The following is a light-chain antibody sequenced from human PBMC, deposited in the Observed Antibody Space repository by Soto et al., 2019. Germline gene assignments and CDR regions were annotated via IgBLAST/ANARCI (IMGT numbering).Light chain of an antibody. V-gene: IGLV1-51*01. CDR3: ATWDSSLSAVV. CDR1: SSNIGNNY. CDR2: DNY. Sequence: QSVLTQPPSVAATPGQKVTISCSGSSSNIGNNYVSWYQQFPGAAPKLLIYDNYWRPSGIPDRFSASKSGTSATLGITGLQPGDEADYYCATWDSSLSAVVVGGGTKLTVL. J-gene: IGLJ2*01.